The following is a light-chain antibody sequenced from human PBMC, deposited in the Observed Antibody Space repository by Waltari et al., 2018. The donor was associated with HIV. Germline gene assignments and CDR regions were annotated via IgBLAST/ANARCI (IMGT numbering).Light chain of an antibody. J-gene: IGKJ3*01. V-gene: IGKV1-12*01. CDR1: QVISNS. CDR2: SSS. Sequence: DIQMTQSPSSVSGSVGDRVTINCRASQVISNSLAWYQQRPGKAPKLLIYSSSNLQTGVPSRFSGSGSGTDFTLTISSLQPEDFATYYCQQASFFPLTFGPGTKVEVK. CDR3: QQASFFPLT.